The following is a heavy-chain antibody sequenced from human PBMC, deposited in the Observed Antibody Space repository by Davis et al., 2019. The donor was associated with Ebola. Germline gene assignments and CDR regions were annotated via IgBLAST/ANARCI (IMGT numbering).Heavy chain of an antibody. CDR2: INHSGST. Sequence: PSETLSLTCTVSGYSISSGYYWGWIRQPPGKGLEWIGEINHSGSTNYNPSLKSRVTISVDTSKNQFSLKLSSVTAADTAVYYCARAPAGVRGVITGFDYWGQGTLVTVSS. D-gene: IGHD3-10*01. CDR3: ARAPAGVRGVITGFDY. J-gene: IGHJ4*02. V-gene: IGHV4-38-2*02. CDR1: GYSISSGYY.